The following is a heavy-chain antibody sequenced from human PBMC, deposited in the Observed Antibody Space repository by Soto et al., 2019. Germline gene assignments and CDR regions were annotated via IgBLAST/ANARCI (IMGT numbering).Heavy chain of an antibody. J-gene: IGHJ6*02. V-gene: IGHV3-74*02. D-gene: IGHD3-10*01. CDR2: INSDGSST. CDR3: ARGGGTYGSYYYAMDV. CDR1: GFTFSTYG. Sequence: VQLVESGGGVVQPGRSLRLSCAASGFTFSTYGMHWVRQPPGKGLVWVSRINSDGSSTNYADSVKGRFTISRDNAKNTLYLQMNSLRAEDTAVYYCARGGGTYGSYYYAMDVWGQGTTVTVSS.